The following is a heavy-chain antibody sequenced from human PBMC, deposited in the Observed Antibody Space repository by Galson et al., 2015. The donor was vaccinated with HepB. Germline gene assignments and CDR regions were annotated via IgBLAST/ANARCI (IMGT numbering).Heavy chain of an antibody. J-gene: IGHJ5*02. D-gene: IGHD2-2*01. CDR3: AKEGWSSTSLLEAGPWFDP. CDR2: ISGSDVST. Sequence: SLRLSCAASGFTFSSYAMSWVRQAPGKGLEWVSAISGSDVSTYYADSVKGRFTISRDNSKNTLYLQINSLRAEDTAVYYCAKEGWSSTSLLEAGPWFDPWGQGTLVTVSS. CDR1: GFTFSSYA. V-gene: IGHV3-23*01.